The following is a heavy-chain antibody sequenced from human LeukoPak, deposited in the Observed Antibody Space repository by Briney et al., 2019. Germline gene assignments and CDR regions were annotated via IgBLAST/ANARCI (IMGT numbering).Heavy chain of an antibody. V-gene: IGHV1-3*01. Sequence: ASVKVSCKASGYTFTNYAIHWVRQAPGQRLEWMGWINAGNGNTKYSQKLQGRVTITRDTSATTAYMELSSLESEDTAVYYCARVYGSSTSCLVDDMDVGDKGPRVSVSS. D-gene: IGHD2-2*01. CDR3: ARVYGSSTSCLVDDMDV. J-gene: IGHJ6*04. CDR1: GYTFTNYA. CDR2: INAGNGNT.